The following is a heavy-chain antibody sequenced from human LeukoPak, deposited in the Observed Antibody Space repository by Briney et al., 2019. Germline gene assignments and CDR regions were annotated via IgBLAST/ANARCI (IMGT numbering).Heavy chain of an antibody. Sequence: PSETLSLTCTVSGGSISSYYWSWIRQPPGKGLEWIGYIYYSGSTNYNPSLKSRVTISVDTSKNQFSLKLSSVTAADTAVYYCARGPSRYDSSGYYFDYWGQGTLVTVSS. CDR2: IYYSGST. CDR3: ARGPSRYDSSGYYFDY. D-gene: IGHD3-22*01. J-gene: IGHJ4*02. V-gene: IGHV4-59*01. CDR1: GGSISSYY.